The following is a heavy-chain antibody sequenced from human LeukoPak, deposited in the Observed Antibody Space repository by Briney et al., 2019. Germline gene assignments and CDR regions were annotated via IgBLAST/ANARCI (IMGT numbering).Heavy chain of an antibody. J-gene: IGHJ4*02. D-gene: IGHD3-10*01. CDR2: ISGSGGST. CDR3: AKDGGDYYGSGSYPFDY. CDR1: GFTFSSYA. Sequence: PGGSLRLSCAASGFTFSSYAMSWVRQAPGKGLEWVSAISGSGGSTYYADSVKGRFTISRDNPKNTLYLQMNSLRAEDTAVYYCAKDGGDYYGSGSYPFDYWGQGTLVTVSS. V-gene: IGHV3-23*01.